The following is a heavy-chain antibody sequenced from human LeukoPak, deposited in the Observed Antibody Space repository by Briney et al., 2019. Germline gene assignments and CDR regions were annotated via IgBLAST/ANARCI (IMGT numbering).Heavy chain of an antibody. V-gene: IGHV4-34*01. J-gene: IGHJ5*02. CDR1: GGSFSGYY. CDR3: ARDPSPFYSGSYLGFDP. Sequence: SETLSLTCAVYGGSFSGYYWSWIRQPPGKGLEWIGEINHSGSTNYNPSLKSRVTISVDTSKNQFSLKLSSVTAADTAVYYCARDPSPFYSGSYLGFDPWGQGTLVTVSS. CDR2: INHSGST. D-gene: IGHD1-26*01.